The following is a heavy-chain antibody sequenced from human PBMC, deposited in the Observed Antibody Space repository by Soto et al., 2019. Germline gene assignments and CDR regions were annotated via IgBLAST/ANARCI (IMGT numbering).Heavy chain of an antibody. Sequence: PSETLSLTCTVSGGSISNYYWSWIRQPAGKGLEWIGRIYASGSTNYNPSLKNRVTMSVDTSKNQFSLKLSSVTAADTAVYYCAREWSSSPGTYYFDYWGQGTLVTVSS. CDR2: IYASGST. J-gene: IGHJ4*02. CDR3: AREWSSSPGTYYFDY. D-gene: IGHD6-6*01. V-gene: IGHV4-4*07. CDR1: GGSISNYY.